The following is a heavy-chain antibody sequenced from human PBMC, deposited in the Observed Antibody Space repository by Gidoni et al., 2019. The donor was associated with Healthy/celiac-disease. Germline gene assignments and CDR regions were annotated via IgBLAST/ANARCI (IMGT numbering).Heavy chain of an antibody. Sequence: EVQLVESGGGLVQPGRSLRLSCAASGFTFDDYAMHWVRQAPGQGLEWVSGISGNSGSIGYADSVKGRFTISRDNAKNSLYLQMNSLRAEDTALYYCAKILGQLWNRNDAFDIWGQGTMVTVSS. CDR3: AKILGQLWNRNDAFDI. J-gene: IGHJ3*02. CDR1: GFTFDDYA. V-gene: IGHV3-9*01. CDR2: ISGNSGSI. D-gene: IGHD6-6*01.